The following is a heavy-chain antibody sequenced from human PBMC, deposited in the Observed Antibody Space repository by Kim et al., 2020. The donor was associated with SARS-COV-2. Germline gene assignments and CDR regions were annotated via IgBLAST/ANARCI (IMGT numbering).Heavy chain of an antibody. D-gene: IGHD1-26*01. Sequence: GGSLRLSCAASGFTFSSYSMNWVRQAPGKGLEWVSYISSSSSTIYYADSVKGRFIISRDNAKNSLYLQMNSLRDEDTAVYYCARISLVSEVQTSFDYWGQGTLVTVSS. CDR1: GFTFSSYS. CDR3: ARISLVSEVQTSFDY. CDR2: ISSSSSTI. V-gene: IGHV3-48*02. J-gene: IGHJ4*02.